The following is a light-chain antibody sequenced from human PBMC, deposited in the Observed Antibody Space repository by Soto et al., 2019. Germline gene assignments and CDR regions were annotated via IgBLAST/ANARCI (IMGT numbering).Light chain of an antibody. CDR3: CSFASSSAWV. CDR2: EGN. Sequence: QSVLTQPASVSGSPGQSITISCTGTSSDVGSYNLVSWYQQHPGKAPKLIIYEGNKRPSGVSNRFSGSKSGNTASLTISGLQAEDEADYYCCSFASSSAWVFGGGTKLTVL. CDR1: SSDVGSYNL. J-gene: IGLJ3*02. V-gene: IGLV2-23*01.